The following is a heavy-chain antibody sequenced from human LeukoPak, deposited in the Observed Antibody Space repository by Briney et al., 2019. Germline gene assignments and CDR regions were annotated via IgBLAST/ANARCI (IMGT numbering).Heavy chain of an antibody. CDR2: IYYSGST. D-gene: IGHD6-6*01. Sequence: SETLSLTCTVSGGSISSSYYYWVWIRQPPGMGLEWIGSIYYSGSTYYNPSLKSRVTISVDTSKNHFSLKLSSVTAADTAVYYCARVVRYNTSSEGYYYMDVWGKGTTVTVSS. CDR3: ARVVRYNTSSEGYYYMDV. CDR1: GGSISSSYYY. V-gene: IGHV4-39*07. J-gene: IGHJ6*03.